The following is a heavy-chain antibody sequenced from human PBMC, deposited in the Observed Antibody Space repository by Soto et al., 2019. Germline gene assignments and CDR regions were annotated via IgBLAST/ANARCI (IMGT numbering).Heavy chain of an antibody. CDR2: MNPNSGNT. CDR1: GYTFTSYD. J-gene: IGHJ3*02. CDR3: ASGFYDSSGYYSDAFDI. Sequence: SVKVSFKASGYTFTSYDINWVRQATGQGLEWMGWMNPNSGNTGYAQKFQGRVTMTRNTSISTAYMELSSLRSEDTAVYYCASGFYDSSGYYSDAFDIWGQGTMVTVSS. V-gene: IGHV1-8*01. D-gene: IGHD3-22*01.